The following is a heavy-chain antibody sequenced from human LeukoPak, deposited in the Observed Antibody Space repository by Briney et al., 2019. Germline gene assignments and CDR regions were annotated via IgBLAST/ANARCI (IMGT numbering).Heavy chain of an antibody. CDR3: AREAAAMYQLWPSPTGY. D-gene: IGHD2-2*01. Sequence: ASVKVSCKASGYTFTSYGISWVRQAPGQGLEWMGWISAYNGNTNYAQKLQGRVTITTDTSTTTAYMEVRSLRPYDTAVYYCAREAAAMYQLWPSPTGYWGQGTLVTVSS. CDR2: ISAYNGNT. CDR1: GYTFTSYG. V-gene: IGHV1-18*01. J-gene: IGHJ4*02.